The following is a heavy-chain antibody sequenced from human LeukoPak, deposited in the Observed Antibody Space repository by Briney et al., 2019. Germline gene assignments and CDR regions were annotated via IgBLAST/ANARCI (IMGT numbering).Heavy chain of an antibody. Sequence: QPGGSLRLSCAASGFIFTGYFMSWVRQAPGKGLEWVASIKHDGSGKYYVDSVKGRFTISRDNSKNTLYLQMNSLRAEDTAVYYCAKVVTLIVVAPADYWGQGTLVTVSS. CDR3: AKVVTLIVVAPADY. CDR2: IKHDGSGK. CDR1: GFIFTGYF. J-gene: IGHJ4*02. V-gene: IGHV3-7*03. D-gene: IGHD3-22*01.